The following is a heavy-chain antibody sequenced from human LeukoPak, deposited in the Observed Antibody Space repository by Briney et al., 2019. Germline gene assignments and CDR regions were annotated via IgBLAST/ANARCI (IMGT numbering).Heavy chain of an antibody. D-gene: IGHD2-2*01. J-gene: IGHJ5*02. CDR1: GYTFTGYY. CDR2: INPNSGGT. V-gene: IGHV1-2*02. Sequence: GASVKVSCKASGYTFTGYYMHWVRQAPGQGLEWMGWINPNSGGTNYAQKFQGRVTMTRDTSISTAYMELSRLRSDDTAVYYCARVWCRSSTSCYGGNWFDPWGQGTLVTVSS. CDR3: ARVWCRSSTSCYGGNWFDP.